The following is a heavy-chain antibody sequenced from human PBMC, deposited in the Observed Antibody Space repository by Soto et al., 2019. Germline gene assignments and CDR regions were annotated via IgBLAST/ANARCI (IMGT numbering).Heavy chain of an antibody. V-gene: IGHV1-18*01. CDR3: ARGRSSGWDYVDDPFDI. CDR1: GYTFTRYG. CDR2: ISVHNGKT. Sequence: VQLVQSGAEVRKPGASVKVSCKASGYTFTRYGLTWVRQAPGQGLEWLGWISVHNGKTRNAQKLQGRVSMTTDTSANTVFLELRSLRADDTALYFXARGRSSGWDYVDDPFDIWGQGTLITVSX. J-gene: IGHJ3*02. D-gene: IGHD6-25*01.